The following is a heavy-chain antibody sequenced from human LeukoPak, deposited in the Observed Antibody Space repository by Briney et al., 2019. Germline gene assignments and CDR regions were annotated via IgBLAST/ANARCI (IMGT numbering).Heavy chain of an antibody. D-gene: IGHD1-7*01. J-gene: IGHJ4*02. Sequence: PGGSLRLSCAASGFTVSSNYMSWVRQAPGKGLEWVSVIYSGGSTYYADSVKGRFTISRDNSKNTLYLQMNSLRAEDTAVYYCAKDERNWNYNLASQTYDWGQGTLVTVSS. CDR3: AKDERNWNYNLASQTYD. CDR2: IYSGGST. CDR1: GFTVSSNY. V-gene: IGHV3-66*01.